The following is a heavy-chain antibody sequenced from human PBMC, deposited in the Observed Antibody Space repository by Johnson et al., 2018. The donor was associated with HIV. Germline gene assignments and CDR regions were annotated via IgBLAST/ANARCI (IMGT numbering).Heavy chain of an antibody. CDR1: GFSFSDYY. V-gene: IGHV3-11*04. CDR2: ITSSGSTL. Sequence: VLLVESGGGLVNPGGSLRLSCAASGFSFSDYYMSWIRQAPGKGLEWVSYITSSGSTLYYVDSVKGRFTISSDHAKNSLSLQMNILTAEDTAVYYCARDGNAGYCTNGVCYNDAFDIWGQGIMVTVSS. CDR3: ARDGNAGYCTNGVCYNDAFDI. D-gene: IGHD2-8*01. J-gene: IGHJ3*02.